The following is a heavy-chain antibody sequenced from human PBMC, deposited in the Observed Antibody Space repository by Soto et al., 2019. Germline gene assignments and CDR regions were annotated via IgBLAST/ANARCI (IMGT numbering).Heavy chain of an antibody. J-gene: IGHJ3*02. Sequence: QVQRVESGGGVVQPGRSLRLSCAASGFTFSSYGMHCVRQAPGKGLEGVAVIWYDGRNKYYADSVKGRFTISRDNSKNTLYMPMNSLRAEDTAVYYCARDRGRYSGYDRNDAFDIWGQGTMVTVSS. V-gene: IGHV3-33*01. CDR3: ARDRGRYSGYDRNDAFDI. CDR1: GFTFSSYG. D-gene: IGHD5-12*01. CDR2: IWYDGRNK.